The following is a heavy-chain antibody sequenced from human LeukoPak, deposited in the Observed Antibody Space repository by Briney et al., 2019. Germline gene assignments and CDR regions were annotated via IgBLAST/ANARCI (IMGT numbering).Heavy chain of an antibody. D-gene: IGHD2/OR15-2a*01. CDR1: GFTIGPYA. CDR2: IKADGSGT. Sequence: PGGSLRLSCAASGFTIGPYAMYWVRQGPGRGLEWVSVIKADGSGTFYADSVMGRFATSRDNSKNSLYLQMNSLTSEDTALYYCATWAFYHNLDVWGQGTTVIVSS. CDR3: ATWAFYHNLDV. J-gene: IGHJ6*02. V-gene: IGHV3-43*02.